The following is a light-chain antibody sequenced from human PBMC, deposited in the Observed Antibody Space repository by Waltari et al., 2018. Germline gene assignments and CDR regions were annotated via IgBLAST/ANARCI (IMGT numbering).Light chain of an antibody. V-gene: IGLV2-23*02. CDR3: CSYVGPSTHYV. CDR1: RNDIGTYNP. J-gene: IGLJ1*01. Sequence: QSALTQPAPVAGSPGQSITLSYTGTRNDIGTYNPLSWFQQHPGQAPQRIIYEVNKRPSGVSNRFSGSKSANTASLTISGLQAEDEADYYCCSYVGPSTHYVFGTGTTVTVL. CDR2: EVN.